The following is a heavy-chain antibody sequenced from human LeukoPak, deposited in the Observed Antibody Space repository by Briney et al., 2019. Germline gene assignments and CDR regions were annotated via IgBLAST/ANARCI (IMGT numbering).Heavy chain of an antibody. CDR3: ARGSVRSAFDI. CDR1: GVSFSGYY. J-gene: IGHJ3*02. V-gene: IGHV4-34*01. Sequence: SETLSLTCAVYGVSFSGYYWSWIRQPPGKGLEWIGEINHSGSTNYNPSLKSRVTISVDTSKNQFSLKLSSVTAADTAVYYCARGSVRSAFDIWGQGTMVTVSS. CDR2: INHSGST. D-gene: IGHD4-17*01.